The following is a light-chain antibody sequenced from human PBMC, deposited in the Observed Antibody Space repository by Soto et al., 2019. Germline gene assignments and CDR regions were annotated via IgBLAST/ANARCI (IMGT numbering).Light chain of an antibody. V-gene: IGKV3-15*01. Sequence: IVMTQSPGTLSVSPGERATLSCRASQNVFSNLAWYQQKPGQAPRLLIYGASTRATGIPARFSGSGSGTEVTLTVSSLQSEDFAVYYCQQYNNWPPITFGQGTRLEIK. CDR2: GAS. CDR1: QNVFSN. J-gene: IGKJ5*01. CDR3: QQYNNWPPIT.